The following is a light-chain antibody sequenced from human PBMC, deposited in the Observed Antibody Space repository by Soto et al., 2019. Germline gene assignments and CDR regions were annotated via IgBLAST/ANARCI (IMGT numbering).Light chain of an antibody. CDR2: AAS. CDR3: QKYNNAPWT. V-gene: IGKV1-27*01. CDR1: PDINNF. J-gene: IGKJ1*01. Sequence: DIQMTQSPSSLSASVGDRVTITCRASPDINNFLAWYQHKPGKVPKLLFYAASTLQSGVPSRFSGSGSGTDFTLTISSLQPEDVATYYCQKYNNAPWTFGQGTKVEIK.